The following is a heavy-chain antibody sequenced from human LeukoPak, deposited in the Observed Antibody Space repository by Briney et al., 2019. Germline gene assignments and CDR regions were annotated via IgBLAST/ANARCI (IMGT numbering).Heavy chain of an antibody. V-gene: IGHV1-8*03. D-gene: IGHD3-3*01. CDR2: MNPNSGNT. CDR3: ARGRSFGVVIGYYYYMDV. CDR1: GYTFTSHD. Sequence: ASVKVSCKASGYTFTSHDINWVRQATGQGLEWMGWMNPNSGNTGYAQKFQGRVTITRNTSISTAYMELSSLRSEDTAVYYCARGRSFGVVIGYYYYMDVWGKGTTVTVSS. J-gene: IGHJ6*03.